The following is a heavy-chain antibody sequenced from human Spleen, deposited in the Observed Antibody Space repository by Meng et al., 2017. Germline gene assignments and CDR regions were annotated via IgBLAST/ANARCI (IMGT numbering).Heavy chain of an antibody. J-gene: IGHJ4*02. Sequence: SVKVSCKASGGTFSSYAISWVRQAPGQGLEWMGGIIPILGTANYAQKFQGRVTITADESTSTAYMELSSLRSEDTAVYYCARARQVYAFGLFDYWGQGTLVTGSS. D-gene: IGHD2-8*01. CDR1: GGTFSSYA. CDR2: IIPILGTA. CDR3: ARARQVYAFGLFDY. V-gene: IGHV1-69*13.